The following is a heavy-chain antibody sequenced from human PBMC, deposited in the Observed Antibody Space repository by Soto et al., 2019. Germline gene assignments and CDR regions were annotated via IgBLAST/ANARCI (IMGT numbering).Heavy chain of an antibody. CDR1: GFTFSSYG. J-gene: IGHJ6*02. V-gene: IGHV3-30*18. D-gene: IGHD6-19*01. CDR2: ISYDGSNK. CDR3: AKERQWLGPYYYYGMDV. Sequence: GGSLRLSCAASGFTFSSYGMHWVRQAPGKGLEWVAVISYDGSNKYYADSVKGRFTISRDNSKNTLYLQMNSLRAEDTAVYYCAKERQWLGPYYYYGMDVWGQGTTVTVSS.